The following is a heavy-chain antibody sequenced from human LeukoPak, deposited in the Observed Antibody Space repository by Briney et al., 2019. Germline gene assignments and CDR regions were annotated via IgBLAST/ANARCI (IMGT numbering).Heavy chain of an antibody. V-gene: IGHV3-33*01. J-gene: IGHJ4*02. Sequence: GGSLRLSCAASGFILSHYGMHWVRQAPGKGLEWLAVTWYDGSKEYYADSVKGRFTISRDISKNTLYLQMNSLRAEDTAVYYCARDLHPSGWSDFDYWGQGTLVTVSS. CDR2: TWYDGSKE. D-gene: IGHD6-19*01. CDR3: ARDLHPSGWSDFDY. CDR1: GFILSHYG.